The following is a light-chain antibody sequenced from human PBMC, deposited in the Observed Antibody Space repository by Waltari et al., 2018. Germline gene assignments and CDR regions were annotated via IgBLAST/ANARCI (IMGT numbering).Light chain of an antibody. V-gene: IGKV1-33*01. Sequence: DIQMTQSPSYLSASVGHRVTITCQASQDITNYVNWYQQKPGKAPRLLIYGSSNLETGVPSRCTGSGSGTDFTFTITSLQPEDFATYYCQQYDRLPLTFGGGTKVEIK. CDR1: QDITNY. J-gene: IGKJ4*01. CDR3: QQYDRLPLT. CDR2: GSS.